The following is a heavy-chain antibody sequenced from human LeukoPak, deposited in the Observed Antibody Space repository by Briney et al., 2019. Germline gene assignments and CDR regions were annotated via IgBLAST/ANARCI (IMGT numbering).Heavy chain of an antibody. J-gene: IGHJ5*02. CDR2: VYPGDSDT. CDR1: GYSFSNYW. Sequence: GESLKISCKGSGYSFSNYWIGWVRPMPGRGLEWMGFVYPGDSDTRYNPSFEGQVTISADKSITTVYLQWNSLKASDTAMYYCARQGFSARQMNWFDPWGQGTLVTVSS. V-gene: IGHV5-51*01. D-gene: IGHD6-6*01. CDR3: ARQGFSARQMNWFDP.